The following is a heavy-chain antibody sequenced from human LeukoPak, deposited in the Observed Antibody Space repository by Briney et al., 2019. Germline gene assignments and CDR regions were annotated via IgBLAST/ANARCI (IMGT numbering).Heavy chain of an antibody. J-gene: IGHJ6*02. CDR3: ARDKDYYYHGMDV. V-gene: IGHV1-3*01. CDR2: INAGNGNT. Sequence: ASVKVSCRASGYTFISYAMHWVRQAPGQRLEWMGWINAGNGNTKYSQKFQGRVTITRDTSASTAYMELSSLRSEDTAVYYCARDKDYYYHGMDVWGQGTTVTVSS. CDR1: GYTFISYA.